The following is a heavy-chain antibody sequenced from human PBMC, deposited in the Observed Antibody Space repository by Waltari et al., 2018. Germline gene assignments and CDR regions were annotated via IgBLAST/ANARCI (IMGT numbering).Heavy chain of an antibody. V-gene: IGHV3-48*03. CDR2: ISTSGTPI. D-gene: IGHD2-2*01. CDR3: ARVIVPASIWWLDP. CDR1: GFMFSDYE. J-gene: IGHJ5*02. Sequence: EVNLVESGGTLVQPGGSLTLSCEASGFMFSDYEMNWVRQAPGKGLEWLSYISTSGTPIYYADSVKGRFTISRDNARNSVFLKMNSLRAEDTGVYYCARVIVPASIWWLDPWGQGTRVTVSS.